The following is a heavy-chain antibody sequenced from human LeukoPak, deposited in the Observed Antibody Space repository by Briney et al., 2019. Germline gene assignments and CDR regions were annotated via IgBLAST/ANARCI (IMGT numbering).Heavy chain of an antibody. CDR1: GYTFTNHG. Sequence: ASVKVSCKASGYTFTNHGITWVRQAPGQGLEWMGWISAYNGNADYAQSFQGRVTMTTDTSTSTAYMELRSLRSDDTGVYYCARTPKRFGELYRSADYWGQGTLVTVSS. V-gene: IGHV1-18*01. CDR3: ARTPKRFGELYRSADY. D-gene: IGHD3-10*01. J-gene: IGHJ4*02. CDR2: ISAYNGNA.